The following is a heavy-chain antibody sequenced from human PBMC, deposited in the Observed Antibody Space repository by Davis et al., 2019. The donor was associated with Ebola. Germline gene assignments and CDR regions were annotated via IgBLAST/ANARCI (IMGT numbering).Heavy chain of an antibody. CDR1: GDSISGDSIRTYF. Sequence: MPAGSLRLSCTVSGDSISGDSIRTYFWSWIRQPPGKGLEWIGYIYHIGSTYYNPSLKSRVTISVDRSKNQFSLKLSSVTAADTAVYYCARLNQLLSHWFDPWGQGTLVTVSS. J-gene: IGHJ5*02. D-gene: IGHD2-2*01. CDR3: ARLNQLLSHWFDP. CDR2: IYHIGST. V-gene: IGHV4-30-2*01.